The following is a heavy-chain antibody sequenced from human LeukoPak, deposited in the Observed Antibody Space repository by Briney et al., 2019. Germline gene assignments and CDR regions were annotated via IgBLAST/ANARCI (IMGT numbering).Heavy chain of an antibody. CDR3: AAGLEAATNMLDYYYYGMDV. J-gene: IGHJ6*02. CDR1: GFTFSSSA. D-gene: IGHD5-24*01. CDR2: IVVGCGNT. V-gene: IGHV1-58*02. Sequence: SVKVSCKASGFTFSSSAMQWVRQARAQPLAWIGWIVVGCGNTNYAQKFQERVTITRDMSTSTAYMELSSLRSEDTAVYYCAAGLEAATNMLDYYYYGMDVWGQGTTVTVSS.